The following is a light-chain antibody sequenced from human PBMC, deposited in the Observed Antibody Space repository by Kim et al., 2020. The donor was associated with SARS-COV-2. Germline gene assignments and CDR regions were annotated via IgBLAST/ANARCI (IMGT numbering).Light chain of an antibody. CDR1: QSVTTMF. J-gene: IGKJ2*01. Sequence: SPAERATLACRASQSVTTMFLNWYQQKPGQAPRLLIYGAANRAIGIPDRLSGSGSGTDFTLTISRLEPEDVAVYYCQQYGSSPLYTFGQGTKLEI. V-gene: IGKV3-20*01. CDR2: GAA. CDR3: QQYGSSPLYT.